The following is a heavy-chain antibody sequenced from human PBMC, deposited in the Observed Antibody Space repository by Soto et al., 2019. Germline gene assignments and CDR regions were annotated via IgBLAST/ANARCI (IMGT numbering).Heavy chain of an antibody. CDR1: GFTVSSYY. J-gene: IGHJ4*02. Sequence: EVQLVETGGGLIQPGGSLRVSCAASGFTVSSYYMSWVRQAPGKGLEWVSVIYSGGSTYYADSVKGRFTVSRDNSKNMFSLQMNSLRAEDTAVYYCARGRYYYDSSGYHSPFDYWGQGTLVTVSS. V-gene: IGHV3-53*02. D-gene: IGHD3-22*01. CDR3: ARGRYYYDSSGYHSPFDY. CDR2: IYSGGST.